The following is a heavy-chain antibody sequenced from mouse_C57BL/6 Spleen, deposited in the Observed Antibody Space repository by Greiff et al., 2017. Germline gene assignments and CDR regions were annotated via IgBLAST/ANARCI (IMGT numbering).Heavy chain of an antibody. D-gene: IGHD1-1*01. V-gene: IGHV2-4*01. Sequence: VQVVESGPGLVQPSQSLSITCTVSGFSLTSYGVHWVRQPPGKGLEWLGVIWSGGSTDYNAAFISRLSISKDNSKSQVFFKMNSLQADDTAIYYWAKSYYGSSPYAMDYWGQGTSVTVAS. J-gene: IGHJ4*01. CDR2: IWSGGST. CDR1: GFSLTSYG. CDR3: AKSYYGSSPYAMDY.